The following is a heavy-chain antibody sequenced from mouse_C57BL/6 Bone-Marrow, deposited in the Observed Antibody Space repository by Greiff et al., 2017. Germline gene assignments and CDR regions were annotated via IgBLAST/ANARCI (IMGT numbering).Heavy chain of an antibody. Sequence: QVQLQQSGAELARPGASVKLSCKASGYTFTSYGISWVKQRTGQGLEWIGEIYPRSGNTYYNEKFKGKATLTADKSSSTAYMELRSLPSEDSAVYFCAREDYYGSSGGYFDVWGTGTTVTVSS. CDR3: AREDYYGSSGGYFDV. J-gene: IGHJ1*03. D-gene: IGHD1-1*01. V-gene: IGHV1-81*01. CDR2: IYPRSGNT. CDR1: GYTFTSYG.